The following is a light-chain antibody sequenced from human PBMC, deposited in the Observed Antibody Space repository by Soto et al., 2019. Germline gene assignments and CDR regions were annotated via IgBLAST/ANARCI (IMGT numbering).Light chain of an antibody. Sequence: EIVLTQSPGTLSLSPGGRATLSCRASQSVSSSYLAWYQQKPGQAPRLLIYGASSRATGIPDRFSGSGSGTDFTLTISRMEPEDFAVYYCQQGLTFGPGTKVDLK. V-gene: IGKV3-20*01. CDR1: QSVSSSY. J-gene: IGKJ3*01. CDR3: QQGLT. CDR2: GAS.